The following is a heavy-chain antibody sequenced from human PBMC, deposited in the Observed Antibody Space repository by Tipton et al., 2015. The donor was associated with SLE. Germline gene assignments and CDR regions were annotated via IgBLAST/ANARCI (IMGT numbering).Heavy chain of an antibody. CDR3: ARGWDYDFWSGYADY. D-gene: IGHD3-3*01. J-gene: IGHJ4*02. V-gene: IGHV4-39*01. Sequence: TLSLTCTVSGGSISSSSYYWGWIRQPPGKGLEWIGSIYYSGSTYYNPSLKSRVTIFVDTSKNQFSLKLSSVTAADTAVYYCARGWDYDFWSGYADYWGQGTLVTVSS. CDR1: GGSISSSSYY. CDR2: IYYSGST.